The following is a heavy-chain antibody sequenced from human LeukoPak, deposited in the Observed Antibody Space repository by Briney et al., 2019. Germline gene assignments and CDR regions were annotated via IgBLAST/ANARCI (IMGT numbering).Heavy chain of an antibody. D-gene: IGHD4-23*01. CDR3: ARPAYGGGPDAFDI. J-gene: IGHJ3*02. CDR2: IYQSGTT. V-gene: IGHV4-30-2*01. CDR1: GGSISSGNYS. Sequence: SETLSLTCAVTGGSISSGNYSWSWIRQPPGKGLEWIRYIYQSGTTYYNPSLKSRVTISLDRSKNEFSLKLNSVTAADTAVYYCARPAYGGGPDAFDIWGQGTMVTVSS.